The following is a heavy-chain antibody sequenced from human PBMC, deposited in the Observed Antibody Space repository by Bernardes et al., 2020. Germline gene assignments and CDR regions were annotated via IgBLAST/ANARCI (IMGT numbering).Heavy chain of an antibody. Sequence: GGSLRLSCAASGFTFSNYAMHWVRQAPGKGLEWLALISYDGTNEYYADSVKGRFTISRDNSWNTLYLQMNSLRAEDTAVYYCARSYCSGSNCYCRGYNWFDPWSQGTLVTVSS. CDR3: ARSYCSGSNCYCRGYNWFDP. D-gene: IGHD2-15*01. CDR2: ISYDGTNE. J-gene: IGHJ5*02. V-gene: IGHV3-30*04. CDR1: GFTFSNYA.